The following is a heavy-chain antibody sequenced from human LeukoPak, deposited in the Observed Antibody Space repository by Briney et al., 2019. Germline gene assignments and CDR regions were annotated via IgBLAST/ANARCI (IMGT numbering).Heavy chain of an antibody. J-gene: IGHJ4*02. Sequence: SVKVSCKASGGTFSSYAISWVRQAPGQGLEWMGGIIPIFGTANYAQKFQGRVTITADESTSTAYMELSSLRSEDTAVYYCARGCYSSSVFDYWGQGTLVTVSS. CDR2: IIPIFGTA. CDR3: ARGCYSSSVFDY. V-gene: IGHV1-69*13. CDR1: GGTFSSYA. D-gene: IGHD6-6*01.